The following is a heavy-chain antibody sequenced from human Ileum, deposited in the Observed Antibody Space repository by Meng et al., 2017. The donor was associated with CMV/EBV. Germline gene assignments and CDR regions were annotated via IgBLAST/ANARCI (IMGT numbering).Heavy chain of an antibody. Sequence: GSLRLSRTVSGGSIRSTSDYWGRTRQPPGTGLEWIGTTYYTGNTYYSPSLKSRVTISIDTSKNQFSLELSSVTAADTAVYYCARGFYYDSNGFDWGQGTLVTVSS. V-gene: IGHV4-39*07. J-gene: IGHJ4*02. CDR1: GGSIRSTSDY. D-gene: IGHD3-22*01. CDR2: TYYTGNT. CDR3: ARGFYYDSNGFD.